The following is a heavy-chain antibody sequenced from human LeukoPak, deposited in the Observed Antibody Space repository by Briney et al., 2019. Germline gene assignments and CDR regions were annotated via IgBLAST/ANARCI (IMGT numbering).Heavy chain of an antibody. CDR3: AKRSSGWVVDYYYYYGMDV. J-gene: IGHJ6*02. D-gene: IGHD6-19*01. CDR2: ISGSGDST. CDR1: GFTFSSYS. Sequence: GGSLRLSCAASGFTFSSYSMNWVRQAPGKGLEWVSAISGSGDSTYYADSVKGRFTISRDNSKNTLYLQMNSLRAEDTAVYYCAKRSSGWVVDYYYYYGMDVWGQGTTVTVSS. V-gene: IGHV3-23*01.